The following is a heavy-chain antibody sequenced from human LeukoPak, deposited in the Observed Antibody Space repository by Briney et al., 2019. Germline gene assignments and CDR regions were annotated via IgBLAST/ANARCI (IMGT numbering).Heavy chain of an antibody. D-gene: IGHD1-1*01. CDR1: GFTFSSYG. CDR3: ARDHNLPGAFDL. CDR2: VWYDGNNK. V-gene: IGHV3-33*01. J-gene: IGHJ3*01. Sequence: GGSLRLSCAASGFTFSSYGMHWVRQAPGKGLEWVAVVWYDGNNKYYADSVKGRFTISRDNSKNTLYLLMDSLRVEDTAVYYCARDHNLPGAFDLWGQGTMVTVSS.